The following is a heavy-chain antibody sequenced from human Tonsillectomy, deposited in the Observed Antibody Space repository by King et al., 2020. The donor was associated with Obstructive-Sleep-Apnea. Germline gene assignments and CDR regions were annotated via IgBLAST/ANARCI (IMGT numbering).Heavy chain of an antibody. CDR3: ARKYTSGWYLDY. J-gene: IGHJ4*02. V-gene: IGHV1-3*01. Sequence: QLVQSGAEVKKPGASVKFSCKASGYTFTSYAIHWVRQAPGQRLEWMGWINAGNGDTKFSQRFQGRVTITRDTSASTAYMDLSSLRSEDTAVYYCARKYTSGWYLDYWGQGTLVTVSS. D-gene: IGHD6-19*01. CDR2: INAGNGDT. CDR1: GYTFTSYA.